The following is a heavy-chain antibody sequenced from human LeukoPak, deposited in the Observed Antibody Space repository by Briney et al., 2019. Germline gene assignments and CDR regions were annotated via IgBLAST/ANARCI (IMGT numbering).Heavy chain of an antibody. V-gene: IGHV3-53*01. J-gene: IGHJ4*02. CDR3: TRGGGGSFPHY. CDR2: IYSGGST. D-gene: IGHD2-21*01. CDR1: GFTVSSNF. Sequence: PGGSLRLSCAASGFTVSSNFLSWVRQPPGQGLELVSDIYSGGSTYYADSVKGRFTISRDNSKNTLYLQMNSLRAEDTAVYYCTRGGGGSFPHYWGQGTLVTVSS.